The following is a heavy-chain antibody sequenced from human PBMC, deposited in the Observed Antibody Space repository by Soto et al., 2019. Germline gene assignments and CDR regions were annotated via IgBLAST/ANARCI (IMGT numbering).Heavy chain of an antibody. CDR2: ISYDGSNK. Sequence: QVQLVESGGGVVQPGRSLRLSCAASGFTFSSYGMHWVRQAPGKGLEWVAVISYDGSNKYYADSVKGRFTISRDNSKNTVYLQMKSLKAEDTGVYYCAKTQELHLGELSPFGYWGQGTLVTVSS. CDR1: GFTFSSYG. CDR3: AKTQELHLGELSPFGY. J-gene: IGHJ4*02. V-gene: IGHV3-30*18. D-gene: IGHD3-16*02.